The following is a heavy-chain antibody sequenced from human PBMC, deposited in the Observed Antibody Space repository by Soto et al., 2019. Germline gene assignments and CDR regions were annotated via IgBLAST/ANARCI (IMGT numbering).Heavy chain of an antibody. V-gene: IGHV1-69*06. CDR1: GGTFSSYA. Sequence: SVKVSCKASGGTFSSYAISWVRQAPGQGLEWMGGIIPIFGTANYAQKFQGRVTITADKSTSTAYMELSSLRSEDTAVYYCARVQTPQHKRGYSYGPQGMDVWGQGTTVTVSS. CDR3: ARVQTPQHKRGYSYGPQGMDV. CDR2: IIPIFGTA. D-gene: IGHD5-18*01. J-gene: IGHJ6*02.